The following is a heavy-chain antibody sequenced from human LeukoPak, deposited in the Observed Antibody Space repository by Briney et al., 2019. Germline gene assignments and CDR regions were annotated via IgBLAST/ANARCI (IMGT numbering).Heavy chain of an antibody. CDR1: GFTFSSYA. CDR2: ISPSGSTI. J-gene: IGHJ4*02. V-gene: IGHV3-48*01. D-gene: IGHD1-26*01. Sequence: GGSLRLSCAASGFTFSSYAMHWVRQAPGKGLEWVSYISPSGSTIYYADSVQGRFTISRDNSKSTLYLQMNSLRAEDTAVYYCARDLRLASFDYWGQGTLVTVSS. CDR3: ARDLRLASFDY.